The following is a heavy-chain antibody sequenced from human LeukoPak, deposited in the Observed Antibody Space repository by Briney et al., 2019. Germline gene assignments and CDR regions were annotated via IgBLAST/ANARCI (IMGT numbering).Heavy chain of an antibody. CDR2: IYYSGTT. J-gene: IGHJ1*01. Sequence: PSETLSLTCTVSGGSITNDNYYWAWIRQPPGKGLEWIGSIYYSGTTYDNPTLKSRVTISVDTSKNQFSLKLSSVTAADTAVYYCARGSIAYQQDWGQGTLVTVSS. D-gene: IGHD6-6*01. CDR3: ARGSIAYQQD. CDR1: GGSITNDNYY. V-gene: IGHV4-39*07.